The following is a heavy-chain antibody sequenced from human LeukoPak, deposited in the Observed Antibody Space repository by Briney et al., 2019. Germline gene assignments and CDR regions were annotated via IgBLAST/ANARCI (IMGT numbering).Heavy chain of an antibody. CDR2: IDYSGGT. J-gene: IGHJ5*02. Sequence: SETLSLTCTVSGGSIRSFSWSWIRQPPGKGLEWIGYIDYSGGTNYNPSLKSRVTISVDTSKNQFSLKLSSVTAADTAVYYCARHDSSSWLRAPNWFDPWGQGTLVTVSS. CDR1: GGSIRSFS. CDR3: ARHDSSSWLRAPNWFDP. V-gene: IGHV4-59*08. D-gene: IGHD6-13*01.